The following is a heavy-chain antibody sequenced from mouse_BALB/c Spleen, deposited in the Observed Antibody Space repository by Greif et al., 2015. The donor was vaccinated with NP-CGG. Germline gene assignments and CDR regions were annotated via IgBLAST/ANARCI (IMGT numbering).Heavy chain of an antibody. D-gene: IGHD1-1*02. V-gene: IGHV2-2*02. CDR1: GFSLTSYG. CDR2: IWSGGST. J-gene: IGHJ1*01. CDR3: ARVLSYWYFDV. Sequence: QVQLKESGPGLVQPSQSLSITCTVSGFSLTSYGVHWVRQSPGKGLEWLGVIWSGGSTDYNAAFISRLSISKDNSKSQVFFKMNSLQANDTAIYYCARVLSYWYFDVWGAGTTVTVSS.